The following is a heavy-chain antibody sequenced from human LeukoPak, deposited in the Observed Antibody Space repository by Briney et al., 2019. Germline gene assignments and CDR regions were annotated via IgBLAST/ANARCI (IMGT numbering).Heavy chain of an antibody. CDR3: ARVVDYYFDH. CDR1: GFIFSSYA. D-gene: IGHD2-15*01. V-gene: IGHV3-30*04. Sequence: GGSLRLSCAASGFIFSSYAMHWVRQAPGKGLEWLAVISYDGSNKYYADSVKGRFTISRHNSKNTLYLQMNSLRAEDTAVYYCARVVDYYFDHWGQGTLVTVSS. CDR2: ISYDGSNK. J-gene: IGHJ4*02.